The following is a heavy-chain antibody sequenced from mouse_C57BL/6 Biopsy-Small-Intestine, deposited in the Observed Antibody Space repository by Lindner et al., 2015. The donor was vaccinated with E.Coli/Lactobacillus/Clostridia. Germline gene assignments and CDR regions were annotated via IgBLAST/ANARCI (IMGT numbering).Heavy chain of an antibody. CDR3: ARVGSSSDYAMDY. Sequence: EVQLQESGPELVKPGASVKMSCKASGYTFPDYNMHWVKQSHGKSLEWIGYINPNNGGTSYNQKFKGKATLTVNKSSSTAYMELRSLTSEDSAVYYCARVGSSSDYAMDYWGQGTSVTVSS. CDR1: GYTFPDYN. V-gene: IGHV1-22*01. J-gene: IGHJ4*01. D-gene: IGHD1-1*01. CDR2: INPNNGGT.